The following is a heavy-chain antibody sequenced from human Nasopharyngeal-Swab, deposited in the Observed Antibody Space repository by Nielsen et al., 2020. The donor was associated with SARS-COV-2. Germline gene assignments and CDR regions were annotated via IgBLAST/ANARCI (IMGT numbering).Heavy chain of an antibody. V-gene: IGHV3-30-3*01. J-gene: IGHJ4*02. CDR1: GFILSSYA. Sequence: GESLKIPCAASGFILSSYAMHRVRPAPGKGLEWVAVISYDESNKYYADSVKGRFTNPRDNSKNTLYLQMNSLRAEDTAVYYCARAGGGYSYADYWGQGTLVTVSS. CDR3: ARAGGGYSYADY. D-gene: IGHD5-18*01. CDR2: ISYDESNK.